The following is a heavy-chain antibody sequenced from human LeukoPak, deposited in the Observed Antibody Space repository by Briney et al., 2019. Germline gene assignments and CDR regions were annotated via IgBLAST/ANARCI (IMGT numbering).Heavy chain of an antibody. Sequence: SEALSLTCTVSGGSVSTYYWNWIRQPPGKGLEWIGYIYYSGSTNYNPSLKSRLTISVDTSNNQFSLKLSSVTAADTAVYYCASTSGYCSGGNCYSAFDYWGQGTLVTVSS. J-gene: IGHJ4*02. V-gene: IGHV4-59*02. CDR2: IYYSGST. D-gene: IGHD2-15*01. CDR3: ASTSGYCSGGNCYSAFDY. CDR1: GGSVSTYY.